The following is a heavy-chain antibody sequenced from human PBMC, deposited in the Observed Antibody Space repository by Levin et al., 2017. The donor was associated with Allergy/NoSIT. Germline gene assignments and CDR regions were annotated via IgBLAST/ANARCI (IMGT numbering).Heavy chain of an antibody. D-gene: IGHD4-17*01. J-gene: IGHJ4*02. Sequence: GESLKISCKASGYTFTSYGISWVRQAPGQGLEWMGWISAYNGNTNYAQKLQGRVTMTTDTSTSTAYMELRSLRSDDTAVYYCARDWGDYGDYDGEFDYWGQGTLVTVSS. CDR3: ARDWGDYGDYDGEFDY. V-gene: IGHV1-18*01. CDR2: ISAYNGNT. CDR1: GYTFTSYG.